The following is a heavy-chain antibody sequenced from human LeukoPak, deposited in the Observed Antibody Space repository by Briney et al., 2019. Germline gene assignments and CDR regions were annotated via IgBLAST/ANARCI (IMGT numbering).Heavy chain of an antibody. J-gene: IGHJ4*02. Sequence: GGSLRLSCAASGFTFSSYEMNWVRQAPGKAMEWVSSITSSGTHIFYADSVRGRFTISRDNAKNSLYLQMNSLRAEDTAVYYCARDNQAEINFDYWGQGTLVTVSS. V-gene: IGHV3-21*01. CDR3: ARDNQAEINFDY. CDR2: ITSSGTHI. CDR1: GFTFSSYE. D-gene: IGHD5-24*01.